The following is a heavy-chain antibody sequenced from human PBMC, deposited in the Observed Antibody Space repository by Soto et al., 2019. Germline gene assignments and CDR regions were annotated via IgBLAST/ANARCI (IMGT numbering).Heavy chain of an antibody. V-gene: IGHV4-30-2*01. J-gene: IGHJ5*02. CDR2: IYHSGST. CDR3: ARDVTGTTNGWFDP. CDR1: GGSISSGCYS. D-gene: IGHD1-7*01. Sequence: QLQLQESGSGLVKPSQTLSLTCAVSGGSISSGCYSWSWIRQPPGKGLEWIGYIYHSGSTYYNPSLKSRVTISVDRSKNQFSLKLSSVTAADTAVYYCARDVTGTTNGWFDPWGQGTLVTVSS.